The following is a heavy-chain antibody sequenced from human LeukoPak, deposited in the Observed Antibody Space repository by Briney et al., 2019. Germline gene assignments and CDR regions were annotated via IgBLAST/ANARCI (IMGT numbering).Heavy chain of an antibody. Sequence: SETLSLTCAVYGGSFSGYYWSWIRQPPGKGLEWIGEINHSGSTNYNPSLKSRVTISVDTSKNQFALKLSSVTAADTAVYYCASSHKRFDYWGQGTLVTVSS. CDR2: INHSGST. CDR3: ASSHKRFDY. J-gene: IGHJ4*02. V-gene: IGHV4-34*01. CDR1: GGSFSGYY.